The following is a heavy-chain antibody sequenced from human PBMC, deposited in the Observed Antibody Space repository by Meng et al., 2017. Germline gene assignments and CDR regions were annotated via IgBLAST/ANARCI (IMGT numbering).Heavy chain of an antibody. CDR1: GFTFSSYA. CDR3: ARDADYADYYGMDV. D-gene: IGHD4-17*01. V-gene: IGHV3-30*04. Sequence: GESLKISCAASGFTFSSYAMHWVRQAPGKGLEWVAVISYDGSNKYYADSVKGRFTISRDNSKNTLYLQMNSLRAEDTAVYYCARDADYADYYGMDVWGQGTTATVSS. J-gene: IGHJ6*02. CDR2: ISYDGSNK.